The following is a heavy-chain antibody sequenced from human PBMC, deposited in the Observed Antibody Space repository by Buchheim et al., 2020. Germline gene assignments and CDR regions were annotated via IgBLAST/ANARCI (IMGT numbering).Heavy chain of an antibody. CDR2: IVVGSGNT. Sequence: QMQLVQSGPEVKKPGTSVKVSCKASGFTFTSSAVQWVRQARGQRLEWIGWIVVGSGNTNYAQKFQERVTITRDMSTSTAYMELSSLRSEDTAVYYCAFTYYYDSSGYYPTHYYYMDVWGKGTT. CDR3: AFTYYYDSSGYYPTHYYYMDV. CDR1: GFTFTSSA. D-gene: IGHD3-22*01. V-gene: IGHV1-58*01. J-gene: IGHJ6*03.